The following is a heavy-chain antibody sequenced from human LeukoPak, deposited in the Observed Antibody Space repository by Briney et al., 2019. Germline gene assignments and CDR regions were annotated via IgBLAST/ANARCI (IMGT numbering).Heavy chain of an antibody. CDR1: GYTFTSYG. Sequence: EASVKVSCKASGYTFTSYGISWVRQAPGQGLEWMGWISAYNGNTNYAQKLQGRVTMTTDTSTSTAYMELRSLRSDDTAVYYCAKSTTVVTPGISDYWGQETLVTVSS. D-gene: IGHD4-23*01. CDR3: AKSTTVVTPGISDY. J-gene: IGHJ4*02. V-gene: IGHV1-18*01. CDR2: ISAYNGNT.